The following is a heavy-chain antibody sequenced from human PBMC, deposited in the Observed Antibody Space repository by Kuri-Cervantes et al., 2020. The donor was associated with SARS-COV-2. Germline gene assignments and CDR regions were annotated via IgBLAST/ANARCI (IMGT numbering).Heavy chain of an antibody. CDR3: ARRHEIVPDY. CDR1: GYSISSGYY. D-gene: IGHD2/OR15-2a*01. CDR2: IYHSGST. Sequence: GSLRLSCAVSGYSISSGYYWGWIRQPPGKGLEWIGSIYHSGSTYHNPSLKSRVTISVDTSKNQFSLKLSSVTAADTAVYYCARRHEIVPDYWGQGTLVTVSS. J-gene: IGHJ4*02. V-gene: IGHV4-38-2*01.